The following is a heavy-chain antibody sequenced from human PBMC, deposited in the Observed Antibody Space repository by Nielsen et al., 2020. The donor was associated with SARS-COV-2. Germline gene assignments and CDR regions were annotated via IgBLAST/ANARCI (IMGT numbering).Heavy chain of an antibody. CDR2: ISGSGGST. CDR3: AKTGIAAAGRPS. CDR1: GFTFSSYA. D-gene: IGHD6-13*01. J-gene: IGHJ4*02. Sequence: GESLKISCEAFGFTFSSYAMSWVRQAPGKGLEWVSAISGSGGSTYYADSVKGRFTISRDNSKNTLYLQMNSLRAEDTAVYYCAKTGIAAAGRPSWGQGTLVTVSS. V-gene: IGHV3-23*01.